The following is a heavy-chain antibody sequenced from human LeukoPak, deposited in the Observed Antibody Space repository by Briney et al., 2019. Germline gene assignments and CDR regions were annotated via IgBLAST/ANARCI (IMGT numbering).Heavy chain of an antibody. D-gene: IGHD3-10*01. CDR2: IYSGGGT. J-gene: IGHJ6*02. CDR3: AKDLFSVEYGMDV. CDR1: GFTVSSTY. V-gene: IGHV3-66*01. Sequence: GGSLRLSCAASGFTVSSTYLSWVRQAPGKGLEWVSVIYSGGGTDYADSVKGRFTISRDNSKNTLYLQMNSLRAEDTAVYYCAKDLFSVEYGMDVWGQGTTVTVSS.